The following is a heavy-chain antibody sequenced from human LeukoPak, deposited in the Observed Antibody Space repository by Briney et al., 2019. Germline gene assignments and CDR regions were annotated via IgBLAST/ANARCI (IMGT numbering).Heavy chain of an antibody. CDR1: GYTLTELS. Sequence: ASVKVSCKVSGYTLTELSMHWVRQAPGKGLEWMGGFDPEDGETIYAQKFQGRVTMTEDTSTDTAYMELSSLRSEDTAVYYCATDSITMVRGAEYDAFDIWGQGTMVTVPS. J-gene: IGHJ3*02. V-gene: IGHV1-24*01. D-gene: IGHD3-10*01. CDR3: ATDSITMVRGAEYDAFDI. CDR2: FDPEDGET.